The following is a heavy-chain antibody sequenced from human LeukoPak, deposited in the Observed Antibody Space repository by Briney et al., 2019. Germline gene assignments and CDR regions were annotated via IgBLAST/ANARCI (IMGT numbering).Heavy chain of an antibody. J-gene: IGHJ4*02. Sequence: GFLGLSCAASGFTFNDYYMSRIRPAPGKGPEWVSYISSSGSTIYYADSVKGRFTISRDNAKNSLYLQMNSLRAEDTAVYYCARDLAWRSYYFDYWGQGTLVTVSS. V-gene: IGHV3-11*04. CDR3: ARDLAWRSYYFDY. CDR2: ISSSGSTI. CDR1: GFTFNDYY. D-gene: IGHD1-26*01.